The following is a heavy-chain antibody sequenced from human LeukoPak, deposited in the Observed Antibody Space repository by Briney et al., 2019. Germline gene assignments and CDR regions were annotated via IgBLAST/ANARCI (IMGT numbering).Heavy chain of an antibody. Sequence: ASVKVSCKASGYTFTGYYIHWVRQAPGQGLEWMGWINPHSGGTNYAQKFQGRVTMTRDTSISTAYMELSRLRSDDTAVYYCARGLTTVTGGGNWFDPWGQGTLVTVSS. CDR3: ARGLTTVTGGGNWFDP. D-gene: IGHD4-17*01. J-gene: IGHJ5*02. CDR1: GYTFTGYY. CDR2: INPHSGGT. V-gene: IGHV1-2*02.